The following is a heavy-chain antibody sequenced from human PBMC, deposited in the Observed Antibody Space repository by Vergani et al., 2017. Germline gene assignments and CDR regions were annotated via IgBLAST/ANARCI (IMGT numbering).Heavy chain of an antibody. D-gene: IGHD6-6*01. V-gene: IGHV4-39*01. Sequence: QLQLQESGPGLVKPSETLSLTCTVSGGSISSSSYYWGWIRQPPGKGLEWIGSIYYSGSTYYNPSLKSRVTISVDTSKNQFSLKLSSVTAADTAVYYCARALHPYSSSSHNWFDPWGPGILVTVSS. CDR2: IYYSGST. J-gene: IGHJ5*02. CDR1: GGSISSSSYY. CDR3: ARALHPYSSSSHNWFDP.